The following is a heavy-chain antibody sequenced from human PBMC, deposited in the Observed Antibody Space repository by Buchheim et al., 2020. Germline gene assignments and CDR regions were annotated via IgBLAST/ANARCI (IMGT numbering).Heavy chain of an antibody. CDR3: ARGKRDTANWYWFDP. Sequence: EVQLVESGGGLVQPGGSLRLSCVVSGFTFSSYSMNWVRQPPGKGLEWVSYIGLATTTTYYADSVKGRFTISRDNAKNTLYLQMNSLRDDDTAVYYCARGKRDTANWYWFDPWGQGTL. CDR1: GFTFSSYS. CDR2: IGLATTTT. D-gene: IGHD1-1*01. V-gene: IGHV3-48*02. J-gene: IGHJ5*02.